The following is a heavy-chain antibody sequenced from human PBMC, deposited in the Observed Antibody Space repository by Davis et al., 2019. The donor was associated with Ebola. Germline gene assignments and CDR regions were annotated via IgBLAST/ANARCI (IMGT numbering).Heavy chain of an antibody. CDR3: ARGHNYGFEY. V-gene: IGHV1-2*06. D-gene: IGHD5-18*01. CDR1: GYTFTDYN. J-gene: IGHJ4*02. Sequence: ASVKVSCKASGYTFTDYNIHWMRQAPGQGLEWLGRVILKSGATNYAQKFQGRVTMTRDTSISTVYMELSSLRYDDTAAYYCARGHNYGFEYWGQGTLVTVSS. CDR2: VILKSGAT.